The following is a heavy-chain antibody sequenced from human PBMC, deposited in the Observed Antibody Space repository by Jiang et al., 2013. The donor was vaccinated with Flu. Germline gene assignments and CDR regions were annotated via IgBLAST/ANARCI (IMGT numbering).Heavy chain of an antibody. CDR3: AREGARNAFDI. J-gene: IGHJ3*02. V-gene: IGHV4-59*01. D-gene: IGHD3-16*01. Sequence: GPGLVKPSETLSLTCTVSGGSISSYYWSWIRQPPGKGLEWIGYIYYSGSTNYNPSLKSRVTISVDTSKNQFSLKLSSVTAADTAVYYCAREGARNAFDIWGQGTMVTV. CDR1: GGSISSYY. CDR2: IYYSGST.